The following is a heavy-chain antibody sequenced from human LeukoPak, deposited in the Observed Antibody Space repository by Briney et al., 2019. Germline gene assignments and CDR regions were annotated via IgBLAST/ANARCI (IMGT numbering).Heavy chain of an antibody. CDR3: TRRITGPLGAFDL. J-gene: IGHJ3*01. V-gene: IGHV3-73*01. Sequence: PGGSLRLSCAASGFSFSGSAMHWVRQASGKGLEWVGRIRGKADNYATAYAASVRCRFTISRDDSKNTAYLQMNSLKVEDTAVYYCTRRITGPLGAFDLWGQGTMVTVSS. CDR2: IRGKADNYAT. D-gene: IGHD1-14*01. CDR1: GFSFSGSA.